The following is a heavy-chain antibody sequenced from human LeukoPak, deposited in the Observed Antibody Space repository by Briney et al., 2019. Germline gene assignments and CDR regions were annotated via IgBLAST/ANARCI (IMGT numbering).Heavy chain of an antibody. CDR3: LRGDYALDAFDI. V-gene: IGHV1-8*01. Sequence: ASVKVSCKASGYTFTSYDINWVRQATGQGLEWMGWMNPNSGNTGYAQKFQGRVTMTRNTSISAAYMELSSLRSEDTAVYYCLRGDYALDAFDIWGQGTMVTVSS. J-gene: IGHJ3*02. CDR1: GYTFTSYD. D-gene: IGHD4-17*01. CDR2: MNPNSGNT.